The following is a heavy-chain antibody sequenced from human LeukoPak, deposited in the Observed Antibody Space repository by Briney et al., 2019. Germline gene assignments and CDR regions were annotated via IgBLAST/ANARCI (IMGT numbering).Heavy chain of an antibody. D-gene: IGHD6-25*01. CDR1: GFTFSSYE. V-gene: IGHV3-48*03. CDR3: ARTDYSSGAFDY. Sequence: GGSLRLSRAASGFTFSSYEMNWVRQAPGKGLEWVSYISSSGRSTYYADSVKGRFTISRDNAKNSLFLQMNSLRAEDTAVYYCARTDYSSGAFDYWGQGTLVTVSS. CDR2: ISSSGRST. J-gene: IGHJ4*02.